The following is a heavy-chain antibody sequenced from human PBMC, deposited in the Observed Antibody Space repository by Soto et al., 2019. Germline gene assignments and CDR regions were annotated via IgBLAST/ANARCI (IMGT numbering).Heavy chain of an antibody. CDR1: GFSLGSYS. J-gene: IGHJ4*02. CDR2: IDVDGRVT. V-gene: IGHV3-74*01. CDR3: VRLGGYNEIDF. Sequence: LRLSCAASGFSLGSYSMDWVRQAPRKGLVWVARIDVDGRVTAYADSAKGRFTISRDNGENTLYLQMNSLRVEDTAVYYCVRLGGYNEIDFWGQGTLVTVSS. D-gene: IGHD5-12*01.